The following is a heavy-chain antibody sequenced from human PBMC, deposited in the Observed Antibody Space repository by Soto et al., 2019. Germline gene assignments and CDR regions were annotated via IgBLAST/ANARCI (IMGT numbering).Heavy chain of an antibody. CDR2: VFADGRT. D-gene: IGHD3-16*01. J-gene: IGHJ5*02. CDR1: GGSIGSDS. CDR3: ARDRGSYAYGSFDP. Sequence: SETLSLTCTVSGGSIGSDSWSWIRHFAGKGLEWIGRVFADGRTNYNPSLKSRVTMSVDMATSQFYLRLTSVTGADTAVYFCARDRGSYAYGSFDPWGQGTLVTVSS. V-gene: IGHV4-4*07.